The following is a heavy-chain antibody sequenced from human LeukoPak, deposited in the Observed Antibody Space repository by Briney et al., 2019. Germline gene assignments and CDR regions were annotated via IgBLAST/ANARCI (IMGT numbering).Heavy chain of an antibody. CDR1: GGSISSGGYY. CDR2: IYYSGST. V-gene: IGHV4-31*03. Sequence: PSETLSLTCTVSGGSISSGGYYWSWIRQHPGKGLEWIGYIYYSGSTYYNPSLKSRVTISVDTSKNQFSLKLSSVTAADTAVYYCAGAGYSYGFLGNGYWGQGTLVTVSS. D-gene: IGHD5-18*01. CDR3: AGAGYSYGFLGNGY. J-gene: IGHJ4*02.